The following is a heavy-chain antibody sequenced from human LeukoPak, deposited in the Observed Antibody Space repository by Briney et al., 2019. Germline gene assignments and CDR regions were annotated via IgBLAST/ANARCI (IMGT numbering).Heavy chain of an antibody. Sequence: SETLSLTCTVSGDSLSGYYWGWIRQPPGKGLEWIGSIYYSGSTYYNPSLKSRVTISVDTSKNQFSLKLSSVTAADTAVYYCARDRPYDSSGYYYPFDYWGQGTLVTVST. J-gene: IGHJ4*02. CDR1: GDSLSGYY. CDR3: ARDRPYDSSGYYYPFDY. D-gene: IGHD3-22*01. CDR2: IYYSGST. V-gene: IGHV4-39*07.